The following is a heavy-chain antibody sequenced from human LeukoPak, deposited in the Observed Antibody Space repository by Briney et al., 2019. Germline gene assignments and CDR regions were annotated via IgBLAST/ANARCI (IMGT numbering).Heavy chain of an antibody. CDR1: GFTFGDYA. J-gene: IGHJ3*02. D-gene: IGHD2-15*01. Sequence: PGRSLRLSCTAFGFTFGDYAMTWVRQAPGKGLEWIGFIRSKTYGGTTEYAASVKGRFTISRDDSKNIAYLQMNSLKTEDTAMYYCPRAHCSGGTCYGNDAFDIWGQGTMVTVSS. CDR3: PRAHCSGGTCYGNDAFDI. V-gene: IGHV3-49*04. CDR2: IRSKTYGGTT.